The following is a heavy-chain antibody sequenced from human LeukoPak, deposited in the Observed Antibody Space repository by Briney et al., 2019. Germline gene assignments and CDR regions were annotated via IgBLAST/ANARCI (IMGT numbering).Heavy chain of an antibody. V-gene: IGHV3-13*01. CDR2: IGSAGDT. Sequence: GGSLRLSCAASGFIFSSYDMHWVRQSTGKGLEWVSVIGSAGDTYYPGSVKGRYTISRDNAKNSLYLQMNSLRAGDTAVYFCVRLARISYAFDIWGQGTMVTVSS. J-gene: IGHJ3*02. CDR3: VRLARISYAFDI. CDR1: GFIFSSYD. D-gene: IGHD5-12*01.